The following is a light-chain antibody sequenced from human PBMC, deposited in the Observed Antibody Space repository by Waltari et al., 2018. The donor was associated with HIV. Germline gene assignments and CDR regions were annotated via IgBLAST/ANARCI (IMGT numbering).Light chain of an antibody. Sequence: DIQITQSPSTLSASVGDRVTITCRASQSISSRLAWYQQKPGKAPKLLIDKASSLESGVPSRFSGSGSGTEFTLTISSLQPDDFATYYCQQYNSSPWTFGQGTKVEIK. CDR3: QQYNSSPWT. J-gene: IGKJ1*01. V-gene: IGKV1-5*03. CDR2: KAS. CDR1: QSISSR.